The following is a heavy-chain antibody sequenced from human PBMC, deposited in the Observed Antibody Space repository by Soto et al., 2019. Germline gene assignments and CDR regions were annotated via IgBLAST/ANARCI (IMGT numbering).Heavy chain of an antibody. CDR1: GFTFSSYA. CDR2: ISGSGGST. D-gene: IGHD1-1*01. V-gene: IGHV3-23*01. J-gene: IGHJ6*02. Sequence: LRLSCAASGFTFSSYAMSWVRQAPGKGLEWVSAISGSGGSTYYADSVKGRFTISRDNSKNTLYLQMNSPRAEDTAVYYCAKFAGYPRYYGMDVWGQGTTVTVSS. CDR3: AKFAGYPRYYGMDV.